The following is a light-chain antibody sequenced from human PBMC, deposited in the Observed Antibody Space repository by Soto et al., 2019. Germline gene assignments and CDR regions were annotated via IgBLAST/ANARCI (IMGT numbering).Light chain of an antibody. J-gene: IGLJ3*02. CDR1: TGAVTSGHY. V-gene: IGLV7-46*01. CDR2: DTS. CDR3: LLSYSGARLGWV. Sequence: AVVTQEPSLTVSPGGTVTLTCGSSTGAVTSGHYPYWFQQKPGQAPRTLIYDTSNKHSWTPARFSGSLLGGKAALTLSGAQPEDEAEYYCLLSYSGARLGWVFGGGTQLTVL.